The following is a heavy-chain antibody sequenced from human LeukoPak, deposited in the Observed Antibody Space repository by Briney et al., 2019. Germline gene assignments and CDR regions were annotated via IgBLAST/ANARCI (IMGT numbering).Heavy chain of an antibody. CDR3: AKGYDFWSGYYCDY. V-gene: IGHV3-30*02. CDR2: IRYDGSNK. Sequence: GGSLRLSCAASGFTFTSYAMTWVRQAPGKGLEWVAFIRYDGSNKYYADSVKGRFTISRDNSKNTLYLQMNSLRAEDTAVYYCAKGYDFWSGYYCDYWGQGTLVTVSS. D-gene: IGHD3-3*01. J-gene: IGHJ4*02. CDR1: GFTFTSYA.